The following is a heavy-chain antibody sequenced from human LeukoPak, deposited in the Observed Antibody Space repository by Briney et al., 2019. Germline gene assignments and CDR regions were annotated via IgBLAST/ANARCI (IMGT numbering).Heavy chain of an antibody. CDR1: GFTFSSYA. D-gene: IGHD6-13*01. CDR2: ISGSGGST. Sequence: PGGSLRLSCAASGFTFSSYAMSWVRQAPGKGLEWVSAISGSGGSTYYADPVKGRFTISRDNSKNTLYLQMNSLRAEDTAVYYCAKAPYSSSWFNYFDYXXQGTLVTVS. CDR3: AKAPYSSSWFNYFDY. J-gene: IGHJ4*02. V-gene: IGHV3-23*01.